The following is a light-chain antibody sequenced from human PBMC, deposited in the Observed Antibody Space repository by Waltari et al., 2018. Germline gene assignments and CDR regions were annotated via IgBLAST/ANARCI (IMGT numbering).Light chain of an antibody. J-gene: IGLJ2*01. CDR2: RNN. CDR3: AAWDDSLSGVV. CDR1: SSNIGSNY. Sequence: QSVLTQPPPASGTPGQRVTLPCSGGSSNIGSNYVYWYEQLPGTAPRLLIYRNNQRPSGVPDRFSGSKSGTSASLAISGLRSEDEADYYCAAWDDSLSGVVFGGGTKVTVL. V-gene: IGLV1-47*01.